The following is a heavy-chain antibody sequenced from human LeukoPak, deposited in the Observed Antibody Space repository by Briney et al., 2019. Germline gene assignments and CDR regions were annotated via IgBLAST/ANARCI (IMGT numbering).Heavy chain of an antibody. CDR3: ARGYGSGSYYHY. CDR1: GGSFNDYY. V-gene: IGHV4-34*01. J-gene: IGHJ4*02. Sequence: SETLSLTCAVYGGSFNDYYWSWIRQPPGKGLEWIGEINRGGSTSYNPSLKSRVTISVDTSKNQFSLKLSSMTAADTAVYYCARGYGSGSYYHYWGQGTLVTVSS. CDR2: INRGGST. D-gene: IGHD3-10*01.